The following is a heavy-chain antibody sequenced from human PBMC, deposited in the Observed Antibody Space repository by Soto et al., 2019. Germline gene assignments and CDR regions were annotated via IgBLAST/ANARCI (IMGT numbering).Heavy chain of an antibody. D-gene: IGHD5-12*01. CDR1: GGPISSGGYY. Sequence: SQTLSLTCTVSGGPISSGGYYWSWIRQHPGKGLEWIGYIYYSGSTYYNPSLKSRVTISVDTSKNQFSLKLSSVTAADTAVYYCARDQYSGYEEPHMYYYYYGMDVWGQGTTVTVSS. CDR2: IYYSGST. J-gene: IGHJ6*02. V-gene: IGHV4-31*03. CDR3: ARDQYSGYEEPHMYYYYYGMDV.